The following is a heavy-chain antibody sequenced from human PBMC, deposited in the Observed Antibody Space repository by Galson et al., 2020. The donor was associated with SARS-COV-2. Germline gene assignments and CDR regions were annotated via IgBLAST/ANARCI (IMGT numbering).Heavy chain of an antibody. CDR1: GFSISSGYH. Sequence: SETLSLTCTVSGFSISSGYHWDWNRQPPGKGLEWIASIHHSGNTYYNPSLKSRVTISVETSNNQFSLRLTSVTAADTAVYYCARVNWTPDYWGQGTLITVSS. V-gene: IGHV4-38-2*02. CDR3: ARVNWTPDY. CDR2: IHHSGNT. D-gene: IGHD1-1*01. J-gene: IGHJ4*02.